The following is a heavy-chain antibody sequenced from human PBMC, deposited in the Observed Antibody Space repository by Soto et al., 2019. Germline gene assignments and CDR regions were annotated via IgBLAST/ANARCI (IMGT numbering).Heavy chain of an antibody. CDR3: ARDVLRFLEWPFDY. CDR1: GFTFSSYA. D-gene: IGHD3-3*01. Sequence: GGSLRLSCAASGFTFSSYAMHWVRQAPGKGLERVAVISYDGNNKYYADSVKGRFTISRDNSKNTLYLQMNSLRAEDTAVYYCARDVLRFLEWPFDYWGQGTLVTVSS. V-gene: IGHV3-30-3*01. J-gene: IGHJ4*02. CDR2: ISYDGNNK.